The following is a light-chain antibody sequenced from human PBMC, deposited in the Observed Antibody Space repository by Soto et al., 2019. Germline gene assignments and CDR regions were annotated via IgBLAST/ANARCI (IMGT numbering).Light chain of an antibody. J-gene: IGKJ5*01. CDR1: QSVSSN. CDR2: GAS. CDR3: QQYGSSPYT. Sequence: EMVMTQSPATLSVSPGERATLSCRASQSVSSNLAWYQQKPGQAPRLIIYGASTRATGIPARFSGSGSGTEFTLTISSLEPEDFAVYYCQQYGSSPYTFGQGTRLEIK. V-gene: IGKV3-15*01.